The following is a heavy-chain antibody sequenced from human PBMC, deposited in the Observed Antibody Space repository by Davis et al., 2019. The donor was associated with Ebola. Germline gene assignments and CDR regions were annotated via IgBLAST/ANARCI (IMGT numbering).Heavy chain of an antibody. CDR3: ARAYAILGLYYLDH. D-gene: IGHD2-8*01. CDR2: INHSGSA. Sequence: MPGGSLRLSCNVSGGSFSNYFWTWVRQSPGKGLEWIGEINHSGSANYNRSLKSRVTVSIDPSKNHFSLKLTSVTAADAAIYYCARAYAILGLYYLDHWGQGTLVTVSS. J-gene: IGHJ4*02. V-gene: IGHV4-34*01. CDR1: GGSFSNYF.